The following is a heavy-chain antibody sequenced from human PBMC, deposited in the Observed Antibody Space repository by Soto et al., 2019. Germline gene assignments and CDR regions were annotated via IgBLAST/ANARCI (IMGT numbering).Heavy chain of an antibody. V-gene: IGHV3-21*01. CDR2: ISSSSSYI. Sequence: GGSLRLSCAASGFTFSSYSMNWVRQAPGKGLEWVSSISSSSSYIYYADSVKGRFTISRDNAKNSLYLQMSSLRAEDTAVYYCARAGDYYGSGSYYLYYYYYMDVWGKGTTVTVSS. J-gene: IGHJ6*03. CDR1: GFTFSSYS. CDR3: ARAGDYYGSGSYYLYYYYYMDV. D-gene: IGHD3-10*01.